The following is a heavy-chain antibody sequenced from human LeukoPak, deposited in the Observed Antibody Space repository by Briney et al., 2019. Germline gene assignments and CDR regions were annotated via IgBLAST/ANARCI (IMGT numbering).Heavy chain of an antibody. V-gene: IGHV3-23*01. CDR2: ISGSGGST. J-gene: IGHJ4*02. D-gene: IGHD3-22*01. Sequence: PGGSLRLSCAASGFTFSSYAMSWVRQAPGKGLEWVSTISGSGGSTHYADSVKGRFTISRDNSKNTLYLQMNSPRAEDTALYYCAKSIGYDSSGYYPDYWGQGTLVTVSS. CDR3: AKSIGYDSSGYYPDY. CDR1: GFTFSSYA.